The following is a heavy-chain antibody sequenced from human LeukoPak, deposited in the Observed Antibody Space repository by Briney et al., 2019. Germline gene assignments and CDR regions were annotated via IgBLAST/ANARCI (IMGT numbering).Heavy chain of an antibody. Sequence: ASVKVSCKASGYTFTSYDINWVRQATGQGLEWTGWMNPNSGNTGYAQKFQGRVTITRNTSISTAYMELSSLRSEDTAVYYCARGSSETHAFDIWGQGTMVTVS. CDR2: MNPNSGNT. CDR1: GYTFTSYD. J-gene: IGHJ3*02. V-gene: IGHV1-8*03. CDR3: ARGSSETHAFDI.